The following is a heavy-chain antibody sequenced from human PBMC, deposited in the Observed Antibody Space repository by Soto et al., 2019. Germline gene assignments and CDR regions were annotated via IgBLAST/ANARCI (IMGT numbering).Heavy chain of an antibody. CDR3: ARGRIQLGHDY. CDR2: IYYDGNT. J-gene: IGHJ4*02. D-gene: IGHD5-18*01. Sequence: ASETLSLTCSFSGCSITSSSYYWGWIRQPPGKGLECIGNIYYDGNTYYNPSLKSRVTISLDTSKNQFSLRLNSVTAADTAVYYCARGRIQLGHDYWGQGTLVTVS. V-gene: IGHV4-39*01. CDR1: GCSITSSSYY.